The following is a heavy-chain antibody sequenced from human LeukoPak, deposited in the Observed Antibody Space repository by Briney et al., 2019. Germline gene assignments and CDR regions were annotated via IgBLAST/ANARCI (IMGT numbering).Heavy chain of an antibody. J-gene: IGHJ4*02. CDR1: GYTFTSYA. CDR2: INTNTGNP. CDR3: AGDWERPGIAGY. Sequence: GGSLRLSCAASGYTFTSYAMNWVRQAPGQGLEWMGWINTNTGNPTYAQGFTGRFVFSLDTSVSTAYLQISSLKAEDTAVYYCAGDWERPGIAGYWGQGTLVTVSS. V-gene: IGHV7-4-1*02. D-gene: IGHD6-13*01.